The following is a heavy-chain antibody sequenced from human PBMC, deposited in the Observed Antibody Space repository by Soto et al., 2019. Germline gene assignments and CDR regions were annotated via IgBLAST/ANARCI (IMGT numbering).Heavy chain of an antibody. Sequence: ASDTLSLTCTVSGGSISSDYWSWIRQPPGKGLEWIGYIYYSGGTNYNPSLKSRVTISVDTSKNQFSLKLSSVTAADTAVYYCARAMVRGIITLDYWGQGTLVTVSS. V-gene: IGHV4-59*07. CDR3: ARAMVRGIITLDY. D-gene: IGHD3-10*01. J-gene: IGHJ4*02. CDR1: GGSISSDY. CDR2: IYYSGGT.